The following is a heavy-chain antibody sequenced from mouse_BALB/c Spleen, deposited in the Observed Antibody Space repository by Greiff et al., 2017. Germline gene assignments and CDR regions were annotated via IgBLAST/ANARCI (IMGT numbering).Heavy chain of an antibody. V-gene: IGHV14-1*02. CDR2: IDPENGNT. D-gene: IGHD2-2*01. CDR1: GFNIKDYY. J-gene: IGHJ2*01. Sequence: VQLQQSGAELVRPGALVKLSCKASGFNIKDYYMHWVKQRPEQGLEWIGWIDPENGNTIYDPKFQGKASITADTSSNTAYLQLSSLTSEDTAVYYCARGGGYDSDYFDYWGQGTTLTVSS. CDR3: ARGGGYDSDYFDY.